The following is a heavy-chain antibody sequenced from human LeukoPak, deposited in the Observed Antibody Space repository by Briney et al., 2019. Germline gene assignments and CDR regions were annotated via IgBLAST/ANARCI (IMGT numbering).Heavy chain of an antibody. CDR2: IGSVTTYI. D-gene: IGHD6-19*01. V-gene: IGHV3-21*01. J-gene: IGHJ4*02. Sequence: NPGGSLRLSCAASGFTFSSYAMSWVRQAPGKGLEWVSSIGSVTTYIYYADSVKGRFTISRDNAKNSLSLQMNSLRAEDTAVYYCARAIAVAGPYYFDYWGQGTLVTVSS. CDR1: GFTFSSYA. CDR3: ARAIAVAGPYYFDY.